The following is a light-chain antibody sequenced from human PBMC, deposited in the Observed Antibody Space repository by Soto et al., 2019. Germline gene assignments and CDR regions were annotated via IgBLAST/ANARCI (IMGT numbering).Light chain of an antibody. CDR2: SAS. J-gene: IGKJ4*01. CDR1: QDISTH. CDR3: QQVKHYPLT. Sequence: DIQLTQSPSFLSASVGDRVTITCRASQDISTHLALYQQKPGRAPKLLIFSASTLQSGVPSGFSGSGSGTEFTLTISSLQPEDFATYYCQQVKHYPLTFGGGTKVEIK. V-gene: IGKV1-9*01.